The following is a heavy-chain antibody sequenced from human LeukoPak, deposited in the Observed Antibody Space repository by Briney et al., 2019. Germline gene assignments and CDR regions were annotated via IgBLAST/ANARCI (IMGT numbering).Heavy chain of an antibody. D-gene: IGHD3-22*01. CDR1: GYTFTSYY. CDR2: INPGGGST. J-gene: IGHJ4*02. Sequence: ASVKVSCKASGYTFTSYYMHWVRQAPGQGLEWMGIINPGGGSTGYAQKFQGRVTMTRDTSTSTVYMELSSLRSEDTAVYYCARGRRITMIVVALDYWGQGTLVTVSS. V-gene: IGHV1-46*01. CDR3: ARGRRITMIVVALDY.